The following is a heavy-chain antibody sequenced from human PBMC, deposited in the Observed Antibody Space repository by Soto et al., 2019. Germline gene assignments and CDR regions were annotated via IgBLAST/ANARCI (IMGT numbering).Heavy chain of an antibody. V-gene: IGHV3-74*01. J-gene: IGHJ4*02. Sequence: GGSLRLSCAASGFTFSSYWMHWVRQAPGKGLVWVSRINSDGSSTSYADSVKGRFTISRDNAKNTLYLQMNSLRAEDTAVYYCARASWRSLYGDYRFDYWGQGTLVTVSS. CDR2: INSDGSST. CDR3: ARASWRSLYGDYRFDY. CDR1: GFTFSSYW. D-gene: IGHD4-17*01.